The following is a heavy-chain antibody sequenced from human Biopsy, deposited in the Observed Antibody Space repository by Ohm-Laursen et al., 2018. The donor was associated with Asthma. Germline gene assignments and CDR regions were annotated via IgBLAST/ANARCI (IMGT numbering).Heavy chain of an antibody. J-gene: IGHJ4*02. D-gene: IGHD4-17*01. Sequence: ASVKVSCKVSGYSLTDLSMHWVRQAPGQGLEWMGGYDHEEGGAVNARRFQGRVTMTEDTSTDTAYMELSSLSSDDTAVYYCASDFPKDYVRYNFQFWGQGTLVTVSS. CDR3: ASDFPKDYVRYNFQF. CDR1: GYSLTDLS. V-gene: IGHV1-24*01. CDR2: YDHEEGGA.